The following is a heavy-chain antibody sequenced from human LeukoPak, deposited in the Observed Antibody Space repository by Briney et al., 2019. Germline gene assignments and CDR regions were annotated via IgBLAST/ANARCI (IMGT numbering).Heavy chain of an antibody. J-gene: IGHJ3*02. CDR2: ISSSSSYI. Sequence: GGSLRLSCAASGFTFSSYEMNWVRQAPGKGLEWVSSISSSSSYIYYADSVKGRFTISRDNAKNSLYLQMNSLRAEDTAVYYCATARGANYFDGSGFSTNDAFDIWGQGTRVTVFS. CDR3: ATARGANYFDGSGFSTNDAFDI. CDR1: GFTFSSYE. V-gene: IGHV3-21*01. D-gene: IGHD3-22*01.